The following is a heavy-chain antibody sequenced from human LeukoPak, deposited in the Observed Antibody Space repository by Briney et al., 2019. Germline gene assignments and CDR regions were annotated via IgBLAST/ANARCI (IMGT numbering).Heavy chain of an antibody. V-gene: IGHV3-21*01. CDR2: ISSSSSSI. CDR3: ARGGRR. D-gene: IGHD6-25*01. CDR1: GFTFSDYS. Sequence: GGSLRLSCAASGFTFSDYSMNWVRQAPGKGLEWVSSISSSSSSIYYADSVKGRFTISRDNAENSLFLQMNSLRVEDTAAYYCARGGRRWGQGTLVTVSS. J-gene: IGHJ4*02.